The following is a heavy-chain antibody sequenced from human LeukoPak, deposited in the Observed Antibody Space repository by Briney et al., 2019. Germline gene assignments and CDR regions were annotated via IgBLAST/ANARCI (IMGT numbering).Heavy chain of an antibody. J-gene: IGHJ4*02. CDR3: ARGLWSAHRREYYFDS. CDR2: INAGNGDT. V-gene: IGHV1-3*01. CDR1: GYTFTNYA. Sequence: ASVKVSCTASGYTFTNYAVNWLRQAPGQRLEWMGWINAGNGDTKFSQNYQARVTITRDASASTAYMELSSLTSEDAAVYFCARGLWSAHRREYYFDSWGQGTLVTVSS. D-gene: IGHD3-3*01.